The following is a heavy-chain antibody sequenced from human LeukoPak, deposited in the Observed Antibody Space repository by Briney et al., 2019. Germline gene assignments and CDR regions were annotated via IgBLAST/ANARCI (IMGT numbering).Heavy chain of an antibody. CDR1: GGSINSYY. Sequence: PSETLSLTWTVSGGSINSYYWSWIRQPPGKGLEWIGYIYYSGNTNYNPSLKSRVTISVDTSKNKFYLKLTSVTAADTAVYYCARAPFFWGQGTLVTVSS. CDR2: IYYSGNT. J-gene: IGHJ4*02. V-gene: IGHV4-59*01. CDR3: ARAPFF. D-gene: IGHD2/OR15-2a*01.